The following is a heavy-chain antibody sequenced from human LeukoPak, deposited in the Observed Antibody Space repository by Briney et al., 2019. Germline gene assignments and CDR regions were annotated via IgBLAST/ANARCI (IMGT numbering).Heavy chain of an antibody. CDR2: IYYSGRT. CDR3: ARGRPDGSGSYYKFDP. D-gene: IGHD3-10*01. J-gene: IGHJ5*02. Sequence: SETLSLTCTVSAGSISSSNYYWGWIRQPPGKGLEWIGSIYYSGRTYYNPSLKSRVTISVNTSKKQFSLELSSVTAADTAVYYCARGRPDGSGSYYKFDPWGQGTLVTVSS. V-gene: IGHV4-39*01. CDR1: AGSISSSNYY.